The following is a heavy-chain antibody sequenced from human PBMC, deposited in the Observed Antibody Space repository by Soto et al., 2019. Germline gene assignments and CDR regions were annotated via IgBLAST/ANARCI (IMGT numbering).Heavy chain of an antibody. CDR1: GFNFGPFW. CDR3: VRDRGYPDSFDI. Sequence: GGSLRLSCAASGFNFGPFWMHWVRQAPGKGLVWVSHINSDGTTIVYADSVKGRFTISRDNAKNTLYLQVNSLRVEDTAVYFCVRDRGYPDSFDIWGPGTLVTVSS. V-gene: IGHV3-74*01. J-gene: IGHJ3*02. D-gene: IGHD3-10*01. CDR2: INSDGTTI.